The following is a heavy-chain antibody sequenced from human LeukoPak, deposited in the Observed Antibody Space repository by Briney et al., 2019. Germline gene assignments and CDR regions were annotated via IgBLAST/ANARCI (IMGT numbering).Heavy chain of an antibody. D-gene: IGHD3-3*01. CDR3: AWGGITIFGVVTLDY. J-gene: IGHJ4*02. CDR2: NSAYNGNT. V-gene: IGHV1-18*01. CDR1: GYTFTSYG. Sequence: ASVKVSCTASGYTFTSYGTSWVRQAPGQGLEWIGWNSAYNGNTNYAQKLQGRVTMTTDTSTSTAYMELRSLRSDDTAVYYCAWGGITIFGVVTLDYWGQGTLVTVSS.